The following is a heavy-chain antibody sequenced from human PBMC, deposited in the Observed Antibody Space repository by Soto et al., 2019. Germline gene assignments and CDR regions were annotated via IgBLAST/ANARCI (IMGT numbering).Heavy chain of an antibody. J-gene: IGHJ3*02. Sequence: SETLSLTCTVSGGSISSYYWSWIRQPPGKGLEWIGYIYYSGSTNYNPSLKSRVTISVDTSKNQFSLKLSSVTAADTAVYYCARDRGTQTLWFGELEISTGAFDIWGQGTMVTVSS. CDR1: GGSISSYY. CDR2: IYYSGST. V-gene: IGHV4-59*01. CDR3: ARDRGTQTLWFGELEISTGAFDI. D-gene: IGHD3-10*01.